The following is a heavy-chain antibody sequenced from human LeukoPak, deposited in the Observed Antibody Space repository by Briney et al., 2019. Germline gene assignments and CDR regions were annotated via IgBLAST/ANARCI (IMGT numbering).Heavy chain of an antibody. Sequence: ASVKVSCKASGGTFSSYAISWVRQAPGQGLEWMGRIIPIFGTANYVQKFQGRVTITTDESTSTAYMELSSLRSEDTAVYYCARERETDYDILTGYWRYFDYWGQGTLVTVSS. V-gene: IGHV1-69*05. CDR2: IIPIFGTA. CDR1: GGTFSSYA. J-gene: IGHJ4*02. CDR3: ARERETDYDILTGYWRYFDY. D-gene: IGHD3-9*01.